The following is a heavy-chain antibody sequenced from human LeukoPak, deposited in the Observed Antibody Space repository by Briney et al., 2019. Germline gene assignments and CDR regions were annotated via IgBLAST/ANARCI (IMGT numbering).Heavy chain of an antibody. V-gene: IGHV3-74*01. CDR2: INSDGSST. CDR1: GFTFSSYW. D-gene: IGHD3-16*01. J-gene: IGHJ4*02. CDR3: ARVAGSYAAPDY. Sequence: GGSLRLSCAASGFTFSSYWIHWVRQAPGKGLVWVSRINSDGSSTTYADSVKGRFTISRDNAKNTLYLQMNSLRAEDTAVYYCARVAGSYAAPDYWGQGTLVTVSS.